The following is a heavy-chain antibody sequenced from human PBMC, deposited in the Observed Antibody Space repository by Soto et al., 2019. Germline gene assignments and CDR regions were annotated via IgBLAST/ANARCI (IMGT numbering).Heavy chain of an antibody. CDR1: GFTFSSYA. CDR2: IRGSGGST. D-gene: IGHD6-6*01. J-gene: IGHJ4*02. CDR3: YQGSSVDVFDY. Sequence: PGGSLRLSCEASGFTFSSYAMSWVRQAPGKGLEWVSAIRGSGGSTYYADSVKGRFTISRDNSKNTLYLQMNSLRAEDTAVYYCYQGSSVDVFDYWGQGTLVTVSS. V-gene: IGHV3-23*01.